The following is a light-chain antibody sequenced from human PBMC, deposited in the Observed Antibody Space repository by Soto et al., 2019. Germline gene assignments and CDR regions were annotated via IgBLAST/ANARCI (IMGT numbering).Light chain of an antibody. J-gene: IGKJ2*01. CDR3: QQYVTSPYI. Sequence: DIVLTQSPGTLSLSPGERATLSCRASQSISSSYLAWYQQKPGQAPRLLIHGVSTRATGIPDRFSGSGSGTDFTLTISRLEPEEYAVYYCQQYVTSPYIFGQGTKLEIK. V-gene: IGKV3-20*01. CDR1: QSISSSY. CDR2: GVS.